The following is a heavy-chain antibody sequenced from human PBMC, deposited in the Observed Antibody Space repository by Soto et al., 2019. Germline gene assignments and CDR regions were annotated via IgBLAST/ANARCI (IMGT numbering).Heavy chain of an antibody. J-gene: IGHJ4*02. D-gene: IGHD2-2*01. CDR1: GGSSSSYY. CDR3: ARQYCSSTSCQIDY. V-gene: IGHV4-59*08. CDR2: IYYSGST. Sequence: SETLSLTCTVSGGSSSSYYWSWIRQPPGKGLEWIGYIYYSGSTNYNPSLKSRVTISVDTSKNQFSLKLSSVTAADTAVYYCARQYCSSTSCQIDYWGQGTLVTVSS.